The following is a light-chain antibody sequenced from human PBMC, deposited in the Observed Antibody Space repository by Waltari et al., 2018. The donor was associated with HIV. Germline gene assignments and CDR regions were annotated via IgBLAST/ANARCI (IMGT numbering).Light chain of an antibody. J-gene: IGLJ2*01. CDR1: SSDVGGYNY. V-gene: IGLV2-14*01. CDR3: SAFRSGSTLVV. Sequence: QSALTQPASVSGSPGQSITISCTGTSSDVGGYNYVSWYRQYPGKAPKLMIYEVSYRPSGVSNLFSGSKSGNTASLTISGLQAEDEAEYYCSAFRSGSTLVVFGGGTKLTVL. CDR2: EVS.